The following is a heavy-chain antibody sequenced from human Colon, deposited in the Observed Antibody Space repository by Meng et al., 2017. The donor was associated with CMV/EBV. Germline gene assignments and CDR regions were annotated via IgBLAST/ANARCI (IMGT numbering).Heavy chain of an antibody. CDR1: GFTFSDYW. CDR2: VKQDGSEQ. V-gene: IGHV3-7*01. J-gene: IGHJ4*02. D-gene: IGHD1-14*01. CDR3: AKGQGILYD. Sequence: GESLKISCVASGFTFSDYWMSWVRQAPGKGLEWVANVKQDGSEQNYADSVKGRFTMSRDNARNSLFLQMNSLRAEDTAVYYCAKGQGILYDWGQGTLVIVSS.